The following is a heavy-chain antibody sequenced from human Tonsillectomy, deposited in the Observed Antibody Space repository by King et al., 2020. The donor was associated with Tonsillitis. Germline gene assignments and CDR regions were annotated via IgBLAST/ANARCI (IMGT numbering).Heavy chain of an antibody. CDR2: INTAIGDT. J-gene: IGHJ4*02. CDR1: GYTFTTYA. V-gene: IGHV1-3*04. D-gene: IGHD2-2*01. CDR3: ARAPLVVPADMDY. Sequence: QLVQSGAEVKKPGASVKISCKPSGYTFTTYAMHWVRQAPGQGLEWMGWINTAIGDTIYSQKFRDRVTITIDTSASTAFMELSGLKSEDTAVYYCARAPLVVPADMDYWGQGSLVTVSS.